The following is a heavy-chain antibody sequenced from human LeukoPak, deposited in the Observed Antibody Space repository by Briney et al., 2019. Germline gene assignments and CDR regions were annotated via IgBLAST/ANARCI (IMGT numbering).Heavy chain of an antibody. CDR3: ARVMVRGVIISYFQH. D-gene: IGHD3-10*01. V-gene: IGHV1-69*01. Sequence: SVRVSCKASGGTFSSYAISWVRQAPGQGLEWMGGIIPIFGTANYAQKFQGRVTITADESTSTAYMELSSLRSEDTAVYYCARVMVRGVIISYFQHWGQGTLVTVSS. J-gene: IGHJ1*01. CDR2: IIPIFGTA. CDR1: GGTFSSYA.